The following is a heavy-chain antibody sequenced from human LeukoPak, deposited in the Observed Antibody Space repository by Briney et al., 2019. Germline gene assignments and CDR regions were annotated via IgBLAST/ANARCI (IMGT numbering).Heavy chain of an antibody. J-gene: IGHJ4*02. Sequence: SETLSLTCAVYGGSFSGYYWSWIRQPPGKGLEWIGEINHSGSTNYNPSLKSRVTISVDTSKNQFSLKLGSVTAADTAVYYCARGEMTTDYYYDSSGDFDYWGQGTLVTVSS. D-gene: IGHD3-22*01. CDR1: GGSFSGYY. V-gene: IGHV4-34*01. CDR3: ARGEMTTDYYYDSSGDFDY. CDR2: INHSGST.